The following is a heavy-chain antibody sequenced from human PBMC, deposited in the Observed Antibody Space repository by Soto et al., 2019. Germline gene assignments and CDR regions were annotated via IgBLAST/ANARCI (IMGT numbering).Heavy chain of an antibody. CDR2: IYYSGST. J-gene: IGHJ4*02. CDR1: GGSISSYY. CDR3: ARLIAGYFDY. V-gene: IGHV4-59*08. Sequence: QVQLQESGPGLVKPSETLSLTCTVSGGSISSYYWSWIRQPPGKGLEWIGYIYYSGSTNYNPSLKRRVNISVATSKNQFSLKLRSVTAADTAVYYWARLIAGYFDYWGQGTLVTVSS. D-gene: IGHD6-13*01.